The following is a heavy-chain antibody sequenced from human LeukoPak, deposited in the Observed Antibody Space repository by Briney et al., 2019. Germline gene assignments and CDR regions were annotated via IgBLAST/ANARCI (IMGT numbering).Heavy chain of an antibody. J-gene: IGHJ3*02. CDR2: IYASGNT. D-gene: IGHD5-24*01. CDR3: ARYREGYNYDPHALDI. V-gene: IGHV4-61*02. Sequence: PSQTLSLTCTVSGASVSSTDYFWNWIRQPAGKGLEWIGRIYASGNTDYNPSLKSRVTMSLDTSKNQFSLNMNSVTAADSAVYFCARYREGYNYDPHALDIWGQGTVVTVSS. CDR1: GASVSSTDYF.